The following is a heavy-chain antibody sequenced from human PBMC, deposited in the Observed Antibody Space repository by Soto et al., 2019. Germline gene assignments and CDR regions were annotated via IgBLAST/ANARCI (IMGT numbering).Heavy chain of an antibody. D-gene: IGHD3-16*01. Sequence: PSETLSLTCTVSGGSINDYFWTWIRQPAGKGLEWIGRIYTTGTTNHNPSLKSRLTMSVDTSKNQFSLKLSSVTAADTAVYYCARLGTNGQTLDCWGQGTLVTVSS. CDR3: ARLGTNGQTLDC. J-gene: IGHJ4*02. CDR1: GGSINDYF. CDR2: IYTTGTT. V-gene: IGHV4-4*07.